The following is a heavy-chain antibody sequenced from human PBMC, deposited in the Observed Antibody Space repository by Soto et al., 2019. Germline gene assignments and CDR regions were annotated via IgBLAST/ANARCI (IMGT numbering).Heavy chain of an antibody. CDR2: INPNSGGT. J-gene: IGHJ4*02. Sequence: QVPLVQSGAEVKKPGAPVKVSCKASGYTFTGYYMHWVRQAPGQGLEWMGWINPNSGGTNYAQKFQGWVTMTRDTSISTAYMELSRLRSDDTAVYYCARDPTYYYDSSGYYFDYWGQGTLVTVSS. CDR1: GYTFTGYY. CDR3: ARDPTYYYDSSGYYFDY. V-gene: IGHV1-2*04. D-gene: IGHD3-22*01.